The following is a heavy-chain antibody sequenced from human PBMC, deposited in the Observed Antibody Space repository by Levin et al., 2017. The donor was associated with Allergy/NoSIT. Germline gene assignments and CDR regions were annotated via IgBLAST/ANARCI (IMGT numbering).Heavy chain of an antibody. Sequence: SCAASGFTFSSYAMSWVRQAPGEGLEWVSAVSGDGGRTWYADSVRGRFTISRDNSKNTLCLHMSSLRAEDTAVYYCAKEGSGSYSENWGQGTLVTVSS. V-gene: IGHV3-23*01. D-gene: IGHD1-26*01. CDR1: GFTFSSYA. CDR2: VSGDGGRT. J-gene: IGHJ4*02. CDR3: AKEGSGSYSEN.